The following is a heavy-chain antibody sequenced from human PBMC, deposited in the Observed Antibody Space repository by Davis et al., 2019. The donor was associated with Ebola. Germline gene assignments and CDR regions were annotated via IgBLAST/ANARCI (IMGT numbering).Heavy chain of an antibody. CDR2: ISSSSSTI. V-gene: IGHV3-48*02. D-gene: IGHD3-9*01. CDR1: GFTFSSYA. J-gene: IGHJ4*02. Sequence: GESLKISCTASGFTFSSYAMSWVRQAPGKGLEWVSYISSSSSTIYYADSVKGRFTISRDNAKNSLYLQMNSLRDEDTAVYYCARNDILTGYLMSYYFDYWGQGTLVTVSS. CDR3: ARNDILTGYLMSYYFDY.